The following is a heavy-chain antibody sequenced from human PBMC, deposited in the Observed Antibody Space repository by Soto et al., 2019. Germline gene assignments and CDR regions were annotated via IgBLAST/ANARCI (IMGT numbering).Heavy chain of an antibody. CDR2: ISGRGDVT. CDR1: GFTFRSRA. Sequence: EVQLLESGGGLVQPGGSQRLSCTASGFTFRSRAMTWVRQAPGKGLEWVSAISGRGDVTYYSDSVKGRFTISRDNSRNTLFLQMNSLRVDDTAVYYCANAPVDIVATVTAAWNYWGRGTLVTVAA. V-gene: IGHV3-23*01. CDR3: ANAPVDIVATVTAAWNY. D-gene: IGHD5-12*01. J-gene: IGHJ4*02.